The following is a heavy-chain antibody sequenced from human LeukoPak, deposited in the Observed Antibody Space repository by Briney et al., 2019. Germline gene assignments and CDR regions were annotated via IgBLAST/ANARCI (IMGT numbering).Heavy chain of an antibody. Sequence: ASVKVSCKASGYTFTGYYMHWVRQAPGQGLEWMGWINPNSGGTNYAQKFQGRVTMTRDTSISTAHMELSRLRSDDTAVYYCARLLVLRFLGWLSADQPKKYYGMDVWGQGTTVTVSS. CDR1: GYTFTGYY. CDR2: INPNSGGT. CDR3: ARLLVLRFLGWLSADQPKKYYGMDV. V-gene: IGHV1-2*02. J-gene: IGHJ6*02. D-gene: IGHD3-3*01.